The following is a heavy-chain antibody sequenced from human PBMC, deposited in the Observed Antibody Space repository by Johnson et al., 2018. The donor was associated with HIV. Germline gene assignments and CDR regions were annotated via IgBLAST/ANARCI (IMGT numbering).Heavy chain of an antibody. D-gene: IGHD2-8*02. Sequence: VQLVESGGGLVQPGGSLRLSCVASGFNFSSYAMSWVRQAPGKGLEWVSVISASGGSVQYADSVKGRFTISRDNSKNTLYLQMNSLRAEDTSVYYCARDLVRASHAFDIWGQGTMVTVSS. CDR3: ARDLVRASHAFDI. CDR1: GFNFSSYA. J-gene: IGHJ3*02. V-gene: IGHV3-23*04. CDR2: ISASGGSV.